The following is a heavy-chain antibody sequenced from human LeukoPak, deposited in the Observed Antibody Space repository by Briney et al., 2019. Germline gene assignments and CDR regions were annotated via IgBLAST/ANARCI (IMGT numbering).Heavy chain of an antibody. D-gene: IGHD2-2*01. CDR1: GYTFTGCY. J-gene: IGHJ6*02. V-gene: IGHV1-2*02. Sequence: ASVKVSCKASGYTFTGCYMHWVRQAPGQGLEWMGWINPNSGGTNYAQKFQGRVTMTRDTSISTAYMELSRLRSDDTAVYYCARVRHILVVPAALDYYYGMDVWGQGTTVTVSS. CDR3: ARVRHILVVPAALDYYYGMDV. CDR2: INPNSGGT.